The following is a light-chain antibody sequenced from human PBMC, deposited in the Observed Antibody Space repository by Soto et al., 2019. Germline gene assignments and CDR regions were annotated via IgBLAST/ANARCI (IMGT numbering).Light chain of an antibody. J-gene: IGLJ2*01. CDR3: QSHDSTNVV. Sequence: NFMLTQPHSVSASPGKTVTISCTGSGGSIATNYVQWHQQRPGSAPTTVIYEDDKRPSGVPDRFSGSIDRSSNSASLIISGLKTEDEAEYYCQSHDSTNVVFGRGTKLTVL. CDR1: GGSIATNY. CDR2: EDD. V-gene: IGLV6-57*02.